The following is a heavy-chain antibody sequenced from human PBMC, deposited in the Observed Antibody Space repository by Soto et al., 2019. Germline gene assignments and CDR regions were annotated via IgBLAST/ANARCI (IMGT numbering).Heavy chain of an antibody. J-gene: IGHJ4*02. CDR3: ARGELLWFGELLR. CDR1: GYTFTSYE. V-gene: IGHV1-8*01. Sequence: QVQLVQSGAEVKKPGASVKVSCKASGYTFTSYEINWVRQATGQGLEWMGWMNPNSGDTGYAQKFQGKGTMTRNTSISTAYMALSSLRSEDTAVYYCARGELLWFGELLRWGQGTLVTVSS. CDR2: MNPNSGDT. D-gene: IGHD3-10*01.